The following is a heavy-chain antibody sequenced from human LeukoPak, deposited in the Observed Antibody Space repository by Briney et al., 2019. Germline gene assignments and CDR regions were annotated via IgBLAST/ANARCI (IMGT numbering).Heavy chain of an antibody. V-gene: IGHV4-39*01. D-gene: IGHD3-22*01. CDR3: ARLRATLTVVVTLFDS. CDR2: MYYSGDT. Sequence: SETLSLTCTVTGGSISSGPYYWGWIRQPPGKGLEWIRSMYYSGDTYYKPSLQSRVTISGDPSKNQFSLKLSSVTAADTAVYYCARLRATLTVVVTLFDSWGQGTLVTVSS. CDR1: GGSISSGPYY. J-gene: IGHJ4*02.